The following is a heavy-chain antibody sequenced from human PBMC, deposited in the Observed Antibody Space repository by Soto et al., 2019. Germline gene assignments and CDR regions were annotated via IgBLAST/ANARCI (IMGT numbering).Heavy chain of an antibody. V-gene: IGHV3-48*02. D-gene: IGHD3-9*01. J-gene: IGHJ4*02. CDR3: ARLRYFDWLLLDY. Sequence: PGRSLRLSCADSGFTFSSYSMNWVRQAPGKGLEWVSYISSSSSTIYYADSVKGRFTISRDNAKNSLYLQMNSLRDEDTAVYYCARLRYFDWLLLDYWGQGTLVTVSS. CDR1: GFTFSSYS. CDR2: ISSSSSTI.